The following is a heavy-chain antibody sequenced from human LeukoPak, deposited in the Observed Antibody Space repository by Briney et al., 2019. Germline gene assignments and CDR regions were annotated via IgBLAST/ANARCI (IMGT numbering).Heavy chain of an antibody. D-gene: IGHD2-2*01. V-gene: IGHV5-51*01. J-gene: IGHJ5*02. CDR2: IYPGDSDT. Sequence: GESLKISCKGSGYSFTSYWIGWVRQMPGKGLEWMGIIYPGDSDTRYSPSFQGQVTISADKSISTAYLQWSSLKASDTAMYYCARGVPDCSSTSCPMGNWFDPWGQGTLVTVSS. CDR3: ARGVPDCSSTSCPMGNWFDP. CDR1: GYSFTSYW.